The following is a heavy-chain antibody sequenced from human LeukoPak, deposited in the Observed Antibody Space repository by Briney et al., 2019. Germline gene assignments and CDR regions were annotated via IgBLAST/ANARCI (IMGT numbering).Heavy chain of an antibody. V-gene: IGHV4-59*01. CDR2: IYCSGST. J-gene: IGHJ5*02. CDR1: GGSISSYY. CDR3: ARVAGTGWFDP. D-gene: IGHD6-19*01. Sequence: PSETLSLTCTVSGGSISSYYWSWIRQPPGKGLEWIGYIYCSGSTNYNPSLKSRVTISVDTSKNQFSLKLSSVTAADTAVYYCARVAGTGWFDPWGQGTLVTVSS.